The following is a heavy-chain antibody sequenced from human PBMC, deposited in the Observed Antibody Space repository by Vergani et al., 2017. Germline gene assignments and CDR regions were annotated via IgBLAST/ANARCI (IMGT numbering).Heavy chain of an antibody. Sequence: QVQLVQSGAEVKKPGSSVKVSCKASGGTFNSYTFTWVRQAPGQGLQWMGRFIPIFGTANYAQKFQGRVTITADESTSTAYMELSSLRSEDTAVYYCARDTEDYGDYPLDYWGQGTLVTVSS. CDR2: FIPIFGTA. J-gene: IGHJ4*02. CDR3: ARDTEDYGDYPLDY. V-gene: IGHV1-69*08. CDR1: GGTFNSYT. D-gene: IGHD4-17*01.